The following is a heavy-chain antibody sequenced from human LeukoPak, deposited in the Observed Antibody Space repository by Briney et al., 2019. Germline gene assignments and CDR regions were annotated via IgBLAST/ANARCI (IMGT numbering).Heavy chain of an antibody. CDR1: GGTFSSYA. D-gene: IGHD2-2*01. V-gene: IGHV1-69*05. CDR2: IIPIFGTA. J-gene: IGHJ6*03. Sequence: ASVKVSCKASGGTFSSYAISWVRQAPGQGLEWMGGIIPIFGTANYAQKFQGRVTITTDESTSTAYMELSSLRSKDTAVYYCARSGPVGCSSTSCWRYYYYYMDVWGKGTTVTVSS. CDR3: ARSGPVGCSSTSCWRYYYYYMDV.